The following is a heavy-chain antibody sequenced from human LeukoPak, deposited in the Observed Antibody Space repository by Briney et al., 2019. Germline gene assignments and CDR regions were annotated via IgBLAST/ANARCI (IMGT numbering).Heavy chain of an antibody. Sequence: GGSLKLSCAASGFTFSSYAMSWVRQAPGKGLEWVSAISGSGGSTYYADSVKGRFTISRDNSKNTLYLQMNSLRAEDTAVYYCAKDPYGSGSYYPHFDYWGQGTLVTVSS. J-gene: IGHJ4*02. CDR1: GFTFSSYA. V-gene: IGHV3-23*01. D-gene: IGHD3-10*01. CDR3: AKDPYGSGSYYPHFDY. CDR2: ISGSGGST.